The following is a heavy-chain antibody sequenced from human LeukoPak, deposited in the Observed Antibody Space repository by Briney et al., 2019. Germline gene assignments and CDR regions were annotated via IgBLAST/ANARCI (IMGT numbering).Heavy chain of an antibody. V-gene: IGHV1-2*02. CDR1: GYVFINYY. D-gene: IGHD2-21*02. Sequence: ASVKVSCKTSGYVFINYYIHWVRLAHGQGLQWMGWINPKSGATNYAQSFQGRVALTTDTSISTAYMELSSLRPDDTAIYFCARSVTYNWFDPWGQGTRVTVSS. CDR2: INPKSGAT. CDR3: ARSVTYNWFDP. J-gene: IGHJ5*02.